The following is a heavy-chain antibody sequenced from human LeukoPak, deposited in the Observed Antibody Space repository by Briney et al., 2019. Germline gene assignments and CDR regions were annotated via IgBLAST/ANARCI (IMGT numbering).Heavy chain of an antibody. CDR3: ARYNWNEALDY. CDR1: GGSFSGYY. CDR2: INHSGST. Sequence: SETLSLTCAVYGGSFSGYYWSWIRQPPGKGLEWIGEINHSGSTNYNPSLKSRVTISVDTSKNQFSLKLSSVTAADTAVYYCARYNWNEALDYWGQGTLVTVSS. V-gene: IGHV4-34*01. D-gene: IGHD1-1*01. J-gene: IGHJ4*02.